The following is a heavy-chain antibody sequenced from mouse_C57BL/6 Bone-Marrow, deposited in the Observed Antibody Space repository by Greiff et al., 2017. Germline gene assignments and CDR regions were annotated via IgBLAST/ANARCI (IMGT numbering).Heavy chain of an antibody. Sequence: QVQLQQSGPELVKPGASVKLSCKASGYTFTSYDINWVKQRPGQGLEWIGWIYPRDGSTKYNEKFKGKATLTVDTSSSTAYMELHSLTSEDSAVSFCARDDGSSYWYFDVWGTGTTVTVSS. J-gene: IGHJ1*03. D-gene: IGHD1-1*01. V-gene: IGHV1-85*01. CDR1: GYTFTSYD. CDR3: ARDDGSSYWYFDV. CDR2: IYPRDGST.